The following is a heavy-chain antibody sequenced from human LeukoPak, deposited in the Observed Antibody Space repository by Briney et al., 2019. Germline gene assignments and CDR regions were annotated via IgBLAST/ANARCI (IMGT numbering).Heavy chain of an antibody. Sequence: GASVKVSCKASGYTFTSYDIIWVRQATGQGLEWMGWMNPNSGNTGYAQKFQGRVAMTWNTTVSTADMDLSSLRSEDTAVYYCARGRKTTESYYHYYMDVWGKGTTVTVSS. CDR3: ARGRKTTESYYHYYMDV. J-gene: IGHJ6*03. D-gene: IGHD1/OR15-1a*01. V-gene: IGHV1-8*01. CDR2: MNPNSGNT. CDR1: GYTFTSYD.